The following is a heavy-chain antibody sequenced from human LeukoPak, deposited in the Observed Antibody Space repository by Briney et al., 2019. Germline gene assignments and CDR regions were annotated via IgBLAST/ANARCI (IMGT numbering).Heavy chain of an antibody. V-gene: IGHV3-48*01. Sequence: GGSLRLSCAASGFTFSSYSMNWVRQAPGKGLEWVSYISSSSSTIYYADSVKGRFTISRDNAKNSLYLQMNSLWAEDTAVYYCAREVAVGIGAYNFWGQGTLVTVSS. CDR1: GFTFSSYS. D-gene: IGHD6-13*01. CDR2: ISSSSSTI. CDR3: AREVAVGIGAYNF. J-gene: IGHJ4*02.